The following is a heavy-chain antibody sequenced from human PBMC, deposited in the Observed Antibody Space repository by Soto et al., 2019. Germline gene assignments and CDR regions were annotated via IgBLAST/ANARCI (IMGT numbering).Heavy chain of an antibody. D-gene: IGHD3-10*01. CDR3: VKDAGELVDGSGYGMDV. CDR2: ISTYGGRA. V-gene: IGHV3-64D*06. J-gene: IGHJ6*02. CDR1: GFTFSSYT. Sequence: GGSLRLSCSASGFTFSSYTMHWVRQAPGKGLEDVSAISTYGGRAYYADSVKGRFTISRDDSKNTLYLRMSSLRAEDTAVYYCVKDAGELVDGSGYGMDVWGQGTTVTVSS.